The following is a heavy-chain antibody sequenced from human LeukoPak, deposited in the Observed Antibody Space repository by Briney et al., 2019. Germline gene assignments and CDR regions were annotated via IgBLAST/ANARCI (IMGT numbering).Heavy chain of an antibody. V-gene: IGHV3-53*01. CDR1: GFTVSSNS. CDR3: AKEGDSSSWYDLYDY. D-gene: IGHD6-13*01. CDR2: IYSGGTT. Sequence: GGSLRLSCAASGFTVSSNSMSWVRQAPGKGLEWVSVIYSGGTTYYADSVKGRFTISRDNSKNTLYLQMNSLRAEDTAVYYCAKEGDSSSWYDLYDYWGQGTLVTVSS. J-gene: IGHJ4*02.